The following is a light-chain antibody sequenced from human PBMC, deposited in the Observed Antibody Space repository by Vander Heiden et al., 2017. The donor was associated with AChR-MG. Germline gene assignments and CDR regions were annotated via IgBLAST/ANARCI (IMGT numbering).Light chain of an antibody. V-gene: IGKV3-15*01. CDR1: QSVSDR. CDR2: GAS. Sequence: EIVMTQSPATMSVSPGERATLSCRASQSVSDRLAWYQQKPGQAPRRLIFGASTRATDIPARFSGSGIGKEFTLTISSLHSEELAVYYCQQYKQNKNWPFLTFGGRTKVDIK. CDR3: QQYKQNKNWPFLT. J-gene: IGKJ4*01.